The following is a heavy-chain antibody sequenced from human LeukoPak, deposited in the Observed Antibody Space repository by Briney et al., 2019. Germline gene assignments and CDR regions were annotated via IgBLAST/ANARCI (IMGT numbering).Heavy chain of an antibody. CDR1: GYTFTGYY. D-gene: IGHD2-2*01. CDR3: ARGLVPAAPFDY. Sequence: GASVKVSCKASGYTFTGYYMHWVRQAPGQGLEWMGWINPNSGGTNYAQKFQGRVTITADESTSTAYMELSSLRSEDTAVYYCARGLVPAAPFDYWGQGTLVTVSS. J-gene: IGHJ4*02. V-gene: IGHV1-2*02. CDR2: INPNSGGT.